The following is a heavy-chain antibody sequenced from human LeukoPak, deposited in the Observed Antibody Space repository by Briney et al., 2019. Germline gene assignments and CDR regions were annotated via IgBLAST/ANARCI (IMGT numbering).Heavy chain of an antibody. Sequence: PSETLSLTCTVSGGSISSSSYYWGWIRQPPGKGLEWIGSIYYSGSTYYNPSLKSRVTISVDTSKNQFSLKLSSVTAADTAVYYCASITNYYYYYYMDVWGKGTTVTISS. D-gene: IGHD1-20*01. V-gene: IGHV4-39*01. CDR1: GGSISSSSYY. CDR3: ASITNYYYYYYMDV. CDR2: IYYSGST. J-gene: IGHJ6*03.